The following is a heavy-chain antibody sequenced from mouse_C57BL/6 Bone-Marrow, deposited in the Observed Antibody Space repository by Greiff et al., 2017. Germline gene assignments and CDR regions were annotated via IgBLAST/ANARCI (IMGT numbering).Heavy chain of an antibody. J-gene: IGHJ4*01. CDR2: INPSNGGT. Sequence: VQLQQPGTELVKPGASVKLSCKASGYTFTSYWMHWVKQRPGPGLEWIGNINPSNGGTNYNEKFKSKATLTVDKSSSTAYMQLSSLTSEDSAVYYCARSGTTVKYYYAMDYWGQGTSVTVSS. CDR3: ARSGTTVKYYYAMDY. CDR1: GYTFTSYW. V-gene: IGHV1-53*01. D-gene: IGHD1-1*01.